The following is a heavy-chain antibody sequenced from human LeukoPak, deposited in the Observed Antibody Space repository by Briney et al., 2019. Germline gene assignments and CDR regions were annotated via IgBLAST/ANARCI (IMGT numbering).Heavy chain of an antibody. V-gene: IGHV3-48*01. D-gene: IGHD2-8*02. CDR1: GFTFSNYN. J-gene: IGHJ4*02. Sequence: PGGSLRLSCAVSGFTFSNYNMNWVRQAPGKGLDWVSYISRSSGTVNYADSVKGRFTISRDDAKNSLYLQMNSLRAEDTAVYYCVREGLLWGQGTLVTVSS. CDR2: ISRSSGTV. CDR3: VREGLL.